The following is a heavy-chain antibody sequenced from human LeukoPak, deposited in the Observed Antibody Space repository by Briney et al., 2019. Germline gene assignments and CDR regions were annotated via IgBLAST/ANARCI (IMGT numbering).Heavy chain of an antibody. CDR2: ISSSSSTI. J-gene: IGHJ4*02. V-gene: IGHV3-48*01. D-gene: IGHD2-2*01. CDR1: GFTFSSYS. Sequence: PGGSLRLSCAASGFTFSSYSMNWVRQAPGKGLEWVSYISSSSSTIYYADSVKGRFTISRDNAKNSLYLQMNSLRAEDTAVYYCARGSDIVVVPAAYDYWGQGTLVTVSS. CDR3: ARGSDIVVVPAAYDY.